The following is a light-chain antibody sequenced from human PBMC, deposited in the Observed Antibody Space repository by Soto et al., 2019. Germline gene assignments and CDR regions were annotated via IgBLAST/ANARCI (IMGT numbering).Light chain of an antibody. V-gene: IGLV2-8*01. CDR2: EVS. CDR1: SSDVGRYNY. Sequence: QSALTQPHSASGSPGQSVTLYCTGTSSDVGRYNYVSWYQQHPGKAPKLMIYEVSKRPSGVPDRFSGSKSGNTASLTVSGLQAEDEADYYCSSYAGSNNLVFGGGTKLTVL. CDR3: SSYAGSNNLV. J-gene: IGLJ2*01.